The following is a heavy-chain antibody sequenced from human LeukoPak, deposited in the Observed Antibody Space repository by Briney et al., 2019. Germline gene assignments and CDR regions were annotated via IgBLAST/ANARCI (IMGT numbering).Heavy chain of an antibody. D-gene: IGHD3-16*01. CDR1: GGSISSYY. CDR3: ARRLRAESDASPDNWIGP. J-gene: IGHJ5*02. CDR2: IYDSGST. V-gene: IGHV4-59*08. Sequence: PSETLSLTCTVSGGSISSYYWSWIRQPPGKGLEWIGYIYDSGSTNYNPSLNSRVTMSVDTSKNQLSLQLTSVTAADTAIYYCARRLRAESDASPDNWIGPWGQGALVTVSS.